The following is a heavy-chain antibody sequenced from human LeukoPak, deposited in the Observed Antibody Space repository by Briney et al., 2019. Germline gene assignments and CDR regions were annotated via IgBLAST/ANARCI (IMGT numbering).Heavy chain of an antibody. CDR3: AKNLYCGGGSCYPSALGMDV. Sequence: GGSLRLSCAASGFTFSSYSINWVRQAPGKGLEWVSSISSSSSYIYFADSVKGRFTISRDNSKNTLFLQMNSLRAEDTAVYYCAKNLYCGGGSCYPSALGMDVWGQGTTVTVSS. CDR2: ISSSSSYI. D-gene: IGHD2-15*01. V-gene: IGHV3-21*04. CDR1: GFTFSSYS. J-gene: IGHJ6*02.